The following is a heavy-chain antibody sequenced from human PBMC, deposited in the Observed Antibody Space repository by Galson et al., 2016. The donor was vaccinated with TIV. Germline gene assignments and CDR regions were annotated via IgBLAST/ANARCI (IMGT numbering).Heavy chain of an antibody. CDR3: AMWLMVQGVIRYLDY. D-gene: IGHD3-10*01. Sequence: SLRLSCAASGFIFSSYWMSWARQAPGKGLEWVANINQPGGEKYYGDSVKGRSAIHRDNAKNLLYLQVNSLTVEDTAVYYCAMWLMVQGVIRYLDYWGQGTQVTVSS. CDR1: GFIFSSYW. V-gene: IGHV3-7*01. J-gene: IGHJ4*03. CDR2: INQPGGEK.